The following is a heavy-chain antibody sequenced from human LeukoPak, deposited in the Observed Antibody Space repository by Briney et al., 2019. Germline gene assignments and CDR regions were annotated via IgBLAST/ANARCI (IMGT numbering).Heavy chain of an antibody. D-gene: IGHD3-22*01. V-gene: IGHV3-33*01. CDR1: GFTFSSYG. CDR3: ARGDYYDSSGYYFPDAFDI. Sequence: GGSLRLSCAASGFTFSSYGMHWVRQAPGKGLKWVAVIWYDGSNKYYVDSVQGRFTISRDNSKNTLYLQMSSLRAEDTAVYYCARGDYYDSSGYYFPDAFDIWGQGTMVTVSS. J-gene: IGHJ3*02. CDR2: IWYDGSNK.